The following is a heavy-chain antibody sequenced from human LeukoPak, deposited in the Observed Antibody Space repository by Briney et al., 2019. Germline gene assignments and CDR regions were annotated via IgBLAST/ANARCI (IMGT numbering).Heavy chain of an antibody. Sequence: GGSLRLSCAASGFTVSSNYMSWVRQAPGKGLEWVSVIYSGGSTYYADSVKGRFTISRDNSKNTLYLQMNSLRAEDTAVYYCTTNSGDRLLWFGEGDDAFDIWGQGTMVTVSS. CDR2: IYSGGST. CDR1: GFTVSSNY. V-gene: IGHV3-53*01. CDR3: TTNSGDRLLWFGEGDDAFDI. D-gene: IGHD3-10*01. J-gene: IGHJ3*02.